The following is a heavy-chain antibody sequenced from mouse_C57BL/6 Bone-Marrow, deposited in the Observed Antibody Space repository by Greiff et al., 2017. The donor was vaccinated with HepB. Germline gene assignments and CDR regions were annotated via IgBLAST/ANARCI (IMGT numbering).Heavy chain of an antibody. Sequence: QVQLQQSGTVLARPGASVKMSCKASGYTFTSYWMHWVKQRPGQGLEWIGEIDPSDSYTNYNQKFKGKSTLTVDKSSSTAYMQLSSLTSEDSAVYYCARGGDGYERVYWGQGTTLTVSS. CDR1: GYTFTSYW. D-gene: IGHD2-2*01. CDR2: IDPSDSYT. V-gene: IGHV1-69*01. J-gene: IGHJ2*01. CDR3: ARGGDGYERVY.